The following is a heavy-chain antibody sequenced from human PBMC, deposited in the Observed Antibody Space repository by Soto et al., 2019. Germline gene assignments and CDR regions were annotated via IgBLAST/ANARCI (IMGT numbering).Heavy chain of an antibody. J-gene: IGHJ5*02. D-gene: IGHD3-3*01. CDR1: GFTFGGYC. Sequence: GGSLRLPGALFGFTFGGYCRHWVLQPPGKGLVWVSRISYDGSSTNYADSVKGRFTISRDNARNTLYLQMNSLSVEDTAIYYCALFGVLTYPEAWGRGTLVTVSS. CDR3: ALFGVLTYPEA. V-gene: IGHV3-74*01. CDR2: ISYDGSST.